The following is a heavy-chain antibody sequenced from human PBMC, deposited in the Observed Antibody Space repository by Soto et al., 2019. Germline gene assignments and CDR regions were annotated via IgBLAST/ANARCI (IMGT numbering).Heavy chain of an antibody. CDR3: AKDPNYDFWSGYSGSGWFDP. D-gene: IGHD3-3*01. CDR2: ISGSSSNM. J-gene: IGHJ5*02. CDR1: GFTFSSYS. Sequence: GSLRLSCAASGFTFSSYSMNWVRQTPGKGLEWVSSISGSSSNMYYADSVKGRFTISRDNAKNSLYLQMNSLRAEDTAVYYCAKDPNYDFWSGYSGSGWFDPWGQGTLVTVYS. V-gene: IGHV3-21*01.